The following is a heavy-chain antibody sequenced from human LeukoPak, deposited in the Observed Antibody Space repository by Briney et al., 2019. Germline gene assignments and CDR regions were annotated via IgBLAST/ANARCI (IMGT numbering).Heavy chain of an antibody. CDR2: IYYSGST. CDR1: GGSVSSGSYY. J-gene: IGHJ5*02. CDR3: ARSRAFNSGAFDP. Sequence: SETLSLTCTVSGGSVSSGSYYWSWIRQPPGKGLEWIGYIYYSGSTNYNPSLKSRVTISVDTSKNQFSLKLNSVTAADTAVYYCARSRAFNSGAFDPWGQGSLVTVSS. D-gene: IGHD1-26*01. V-gene: IGHV4-61*01.